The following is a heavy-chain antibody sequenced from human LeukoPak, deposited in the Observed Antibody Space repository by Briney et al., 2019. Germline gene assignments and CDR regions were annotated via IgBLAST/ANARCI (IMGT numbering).Heavy chain of an antibody. CDR1: GGSISSYY. J-gene: IGHJ4*02. CDR2: IYYSGST. CDR3: ARDHYGDYGGYFDY. V-gene: IGHV4-59*01. D-gene: IGHD4-17*01. Sequence: SETLPLTCTVSGGSISSYYWSWIRQPPGKGLEWIGYIYYSGSTNYNPSLKSRVTISVDTSKNQFSLKLSSVTAADTAVYYCARDHYGDYGGYFDYWGQGTLVTVSS.